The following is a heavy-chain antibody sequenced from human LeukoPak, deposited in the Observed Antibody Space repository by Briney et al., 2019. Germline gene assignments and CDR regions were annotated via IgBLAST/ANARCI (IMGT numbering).Heavy chain of an antibody. D-gene: IGHD2-15*01. CDR2: IYHSGTT. V-gene: IGHV4-4*02. CDR1: GVSISSTNW. J-gene: IGHJ4*02. CDR3: ARLSGRVVCSAGSCYIDS. Sequence: PSETLPLTCAVSGVSISSTNWWSWVRQSPGKGLEYIGEIYHSGTTNYTPSLKSRVTISLDKSENHFSLKLTSVTAADTAVYYCARLSGRVVCSAGSCYIDSWGQGTLVTVSS.